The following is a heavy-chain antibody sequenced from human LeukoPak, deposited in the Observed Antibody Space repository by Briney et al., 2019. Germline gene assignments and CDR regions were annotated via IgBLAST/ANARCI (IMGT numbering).Heavy chain of an antibody. CDR1: GFTLSSYG. J-gene: IGHJ3*02. Sequence: GGSLRLSCAASGFTLSSYGMHWVRQAPGKGLEWVAFIRYDGTNKYYADSVKGRFTISRDNSKNTLYLQMNSLRAEDTAVYYCARDLFLWGAFDIWGQGTMVTVSS. D-gene: IGHD2/OR15-2a*01. CDR3: ARDLFLWGAFDI. CDR2: IRYDGTNK. V-gene: IGHV3-30*02.